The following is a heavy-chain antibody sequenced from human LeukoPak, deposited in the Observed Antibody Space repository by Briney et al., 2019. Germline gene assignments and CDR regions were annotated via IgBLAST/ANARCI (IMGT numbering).Heavy chain of an antibody. CDR3: AKDHYYGSGSSNSFDY. CDR1: GFTVSSNY. V-gene: IGHV3-53*05. CDR2: IYSGGST. J-gene: IGHJ4*02. D-gene: IGHD3-10*01. Sequence: GGSLRLSCAASGFTVSSNYMSWVRQAPGMGLEWVSVIYSGGSTYYADSVKGRFTISRDNSKNTLYLQMNSLRAEDTAVYYCAKDHYYGSGSSNSFDYWGQGTLVTVSS.